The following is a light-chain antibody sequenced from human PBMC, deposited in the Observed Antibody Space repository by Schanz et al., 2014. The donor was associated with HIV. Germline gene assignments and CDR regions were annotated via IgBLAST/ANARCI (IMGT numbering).Light chain of an antibody. CDR3: QVWDSFVNVV. CDR2: FDT. V-gene: IGLV3-21*04. Sequence: SYELTQPPSVSVAPGKTATITCGGNNVGIKSPHRYQLKPGQAPKMLISFDTDRPSGIPERFSGSNSGHTATLTISRVEAGDEADYYCQVWDSFVNVVFGGGNKLTVL. CDR1: NVGIKS. J-gene: IGLJ2*01.